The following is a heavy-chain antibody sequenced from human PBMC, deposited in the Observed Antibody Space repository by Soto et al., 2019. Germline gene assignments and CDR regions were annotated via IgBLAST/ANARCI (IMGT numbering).Heavy chain of an antibody. J-gene: IGHJ4*02. D-gene: IGHD3-22*01. CDR1: GGSISSSSYY. Sequence: QLQLQESGPGLVKPSETLSLTCTVSGGSISSSSYYWGWIRQPPGKGLEWIGSIYYSGSTYYNPSPNSRVTITVDTSKNQFPLKLSSVTAADTAVYYCAGGRSKGLVVVTTGDYWGQGTLVTVSS. CDR2: IYYSGST. CDR3: AGGRSKGLVVVTTGDY. V-gene: IGHV4-39*01.